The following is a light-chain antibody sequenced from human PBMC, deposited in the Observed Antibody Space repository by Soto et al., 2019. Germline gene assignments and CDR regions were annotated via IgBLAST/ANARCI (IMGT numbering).Light chain of an antibody. CDR3: QKYGTSPRT. CDR1: QSVTSSC. CDR2: GES. J-gene: IGKJ1*01. Sequence: LTQSPGTRSLSPGETATLSCRASQSVTSSCLAWYQQNPGQAPRILIHGESSRATGIPDRFSGSGSGTDFNLTISILEPEDFAVYYCQKYGTSPRTCGQGTKVDIK. V-gene: IGKV3-20*01.